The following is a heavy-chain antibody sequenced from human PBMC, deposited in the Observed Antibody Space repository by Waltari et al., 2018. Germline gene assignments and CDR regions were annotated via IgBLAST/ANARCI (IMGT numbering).Heavy chain of an antibody. Sequence: QVLLVESGGGLVKPGGYLRLSCAASGFTFSVYYLRWVRQAPGKGLEWVSHISGIGSTTNYAASVKGRFTISRDNAKNSVFLQLNSLRADDTAMYYCVRDERWLHLIGTFDSWGQGTLVTVSS. CDR2: ISGIGSTT. V-gene: IGHV3-11*01. CDR1: GFTFSVYY. CDR3: VRDERWLHLIGTFDS. D-gene: IGHD3-9*01. J-gene: IGHJ4*02.